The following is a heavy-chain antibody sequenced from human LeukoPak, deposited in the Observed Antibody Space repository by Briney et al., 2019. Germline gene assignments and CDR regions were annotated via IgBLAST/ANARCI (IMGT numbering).Heavy chain of an antibody. V-gene: IGHV3-15*01. CDR3: LTPLVGSNTFAP. J-gene: IGHJ5*02. CDR2: IKSKRHGGTT. D-gene: IGHD1-26*01. CDR1: GFSFSIAW. Sequence: GGSLRLSCATSGFSFSIAWMNWVRQAPGKGLEWVGRIKSKRHGGTTDYAAPVKGRFTISRDDSQSILYLQMNSLKTDDTAVYYCLTPLVGSNTFAPWGQGTLVTVSS.